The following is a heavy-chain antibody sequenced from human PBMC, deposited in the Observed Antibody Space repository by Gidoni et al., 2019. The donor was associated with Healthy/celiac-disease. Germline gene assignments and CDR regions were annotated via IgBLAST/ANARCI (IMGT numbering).Heavy chain of an antibody. J-gene: IGHJ4*02. D-gene: IGHD2-21*02. CDR3: ARSLTAFVTSDYFDY. CDR2: INPIFGTA. CDR1: GGTFSSYA. Sequence: VQLVQSGAEVKKPGSSVKVSCKASGGTFSSYAISWVRQAPGQGLEWMGGINPIFGTANYAQKFQGRVTITADESTSTAYMELSSLRSEDTAVYYCARSLTAFVTSDYFDYWGQGTLVTVSS. V-gene: IGHV1-69*01.